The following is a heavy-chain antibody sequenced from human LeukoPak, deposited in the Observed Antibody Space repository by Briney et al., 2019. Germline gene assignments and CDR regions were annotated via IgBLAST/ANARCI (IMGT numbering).Heavy chain of an antibody. CDR2: ISYDGSNK. Sequence: GRSLRLSCAASGFTFSSYAMRWVRQAPGKGLEWVAVISYDGSNKYYADSVKGRFTISRDNSKNTLYLQMNNLRAEDTAVYYCASPAGGLWELGNYWGQGTLVTVSS. D-gene: IGHD1-26*01. J-gene: IGHJ4*02. CDR1: GFTFSSYA. CDR3: ASPAGGLWELGNY. V-gene: IGHV3-30-3*01.